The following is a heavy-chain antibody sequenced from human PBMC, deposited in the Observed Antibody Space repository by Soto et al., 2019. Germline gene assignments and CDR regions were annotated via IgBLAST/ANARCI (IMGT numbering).Heavy chain of an antibody. J-gene: IGHJ4*02. D-gene: IGHD1-26*01. V-gene: IGHV3-48*02. CDR3: ARDVREWELFYFDY. CDR2: ISSSSTTI. Sequence: PGGSLRLSCAASGFTLSRYSMNWVRQAPGKGLEWVSYISSSSTTIYYADSVKGRFTISRDNAKNSLFLQMNSLRDEDTAVYYCARDVREWELFYFDYWGQGTLVTVSS. CDR1: GFTLSRYS.